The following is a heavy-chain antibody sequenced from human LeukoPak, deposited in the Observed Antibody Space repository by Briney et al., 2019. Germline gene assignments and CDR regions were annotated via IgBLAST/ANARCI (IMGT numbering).Heavy chain of an antibody. CDR1: GFTFSSYS. CDR3: ARDIVVVPAAQGG. D-gene: IGHD2-2*01. Sequence: GGSLRLSCAASGFTFSSYSMNWVRQAPGKGLEWVSYISSSSTIYYADSVKGRFTISRDNAKNSLYLQMNSLRAEDTAVYYCARDIVVVPAAQGGWGQGTLVTVSS. J-gene: IGHJ4*02. V-gene: IGHV3-48*01. CDR2: ISSSSTI.